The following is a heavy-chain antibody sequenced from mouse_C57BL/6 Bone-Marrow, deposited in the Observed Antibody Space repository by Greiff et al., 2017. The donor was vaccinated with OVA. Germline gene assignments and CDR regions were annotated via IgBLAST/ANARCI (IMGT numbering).Heavy chain of an antibody. CDR2: IYPRSGNT. J-gene: IGHJ2*01. CDR3: ARFPVTTVVATDY. CDR1: GYTFTSYG. Sequence: VQVVESGAELARPGASVKLSCKASGYTFTSYGISWVKQRTGQGLEWIGEIYPRSGNTYYNEKFKGKATLTADKSSSTAYMELRSLTSEDSAVYFCARFPVTTVVATDYWGQGTTLTVSS. V-gene: IGHV1-81*01. D-gene: IGHD1-1*01.